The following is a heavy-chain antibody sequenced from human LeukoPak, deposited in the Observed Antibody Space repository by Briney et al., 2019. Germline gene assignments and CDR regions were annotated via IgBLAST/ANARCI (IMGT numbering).Heavy chain of an antibody. CDR2: ISRSSSNI. CDR3: ARDINWSFDH. D-gene: IGHD1-1*01. J-gene: IGHJ4*02. V-gene: IGHV3-48*04. CDR1: GFYLDDYS. Sequence: QSGGSLRLSCVASGFYLDDYSMNWVRQAPGKGLQWLTYISRSSSNIAYADAVKGRFIVSRDNGKNSLYLRLNSLRVEDTALYFCARDINWSFDHWGQGALVTVSP.